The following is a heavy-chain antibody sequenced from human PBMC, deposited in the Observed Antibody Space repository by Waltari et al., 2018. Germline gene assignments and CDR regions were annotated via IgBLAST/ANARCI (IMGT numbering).Heavy chain of an antibody. V-gene: IGHV3-23*04. CDR1: GFTFSSYA. J-gene: IGHJ6*03. D-gene: IGHD6-13*01. CDR2: ISGSGGST. Sequence: EVQLVESGGGLVQPGGSLRLSCAASGFTFSSYAMSWVRQAPGKGLEGVSAISGSGGSTYYADSVKGRFTISRDNPKNTLYLQMNSLRAEDTAVYYCAKQSSGAAAGTRYYYYYMDVWGKGTTVTVSS. CDR3: AKQSSGAAAGTRYYYYYMDV.